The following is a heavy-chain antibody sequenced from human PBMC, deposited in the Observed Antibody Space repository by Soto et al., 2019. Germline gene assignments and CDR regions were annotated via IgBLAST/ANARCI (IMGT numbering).Heavy chain of an antibody. V-gene: IGHV1-8*01. J-gene: IGHJ6*03. CDR3: ARGGVAAASYYYYYMDV. CDR2: MNPNSGNT. Sequence: ASVKVSCKASGYTFTSYDIKWVRQATGQGLEWMGWMNPNSGNTGYAQKFQGRVTMTRNTSISTAYMELSSLRSEDTAVYYCARGGVAAASYYYYYMDVCGKGTTVTVSS. CDR1: GYTFTSYD. D-gene: IGHD6-13*01.